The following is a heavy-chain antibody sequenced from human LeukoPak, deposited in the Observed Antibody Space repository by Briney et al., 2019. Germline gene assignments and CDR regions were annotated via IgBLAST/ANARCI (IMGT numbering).Heavy chain of an antibody. CDR1: GFTFSSYW. Sequence: GSLRLSCVASGFTFSSYWMSWVRQAPGKGLEWVANIKEDGSEKYYVDSVKGRFTISRDNAKNTLYLQMNSLRAEDTAVYYCAKDQVPYYYDSSGYLDYWGQGTLVTVSS. D-gene: IGHD3-22*01. CDR3: AKDQVPYYYDSSGYLDY. J-gene: IGHJ4*02. V-gene: IGHV3-7*03. CDR2: IKEDGSEK.